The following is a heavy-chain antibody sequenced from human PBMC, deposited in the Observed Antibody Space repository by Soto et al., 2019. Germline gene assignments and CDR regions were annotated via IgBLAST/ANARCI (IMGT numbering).Heavy chain of an antibody. CDR1: GYTFSMSG. CDR2: ISGYNGNT. V-gene: IGHV1-18*01. Sequence: QVQLVQSGAEVKKPGASVKVSCKSSGYTFSMSGISWVRQAPGQGLEWMGWISGYNGNTNYEQKSQDRITMTTDTTTNTAYMELRSLRSDDTAVYYCAREGPRPYYYYGMDVWGQGTTVTVSS. J-gene: IGHJ6*02. CDR3: AREGPRPYYYYGMDV.